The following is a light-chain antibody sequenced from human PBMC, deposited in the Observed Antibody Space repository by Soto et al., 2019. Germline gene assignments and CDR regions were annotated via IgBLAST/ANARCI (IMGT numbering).Light chain of an antibody. CDR2: EVT. J-gene: IGLJ1*01. V-gene: IGLV2-14*01. CDR3: NSYTRSTKYD. CDR1: SSDVGAYDY. Sequence: QSALTQPASVSGSPGKSITVSCTGTSSDVGAYDYVSWYQQHPGKAPKPIIYEVTNRPSGVSNRFSGSKSGNTASLTISGLQAEDEADYYCNSYTRSTKYDFGTGTEGTVL.